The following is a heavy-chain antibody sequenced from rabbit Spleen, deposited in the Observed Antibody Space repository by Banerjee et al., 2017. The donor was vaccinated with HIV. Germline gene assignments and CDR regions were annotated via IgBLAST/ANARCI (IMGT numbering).Heavy chain of an antibody. V-gene: IGHV1S45*01. CDR1: GFSFSNNSV. Sequence: QEQLVESGGGLVKPEGSLTLSCTASGFSFSNNSVMCWVRQAPGKGLEWIACINGSSGDTCYASWAKGRFTIPKTLSTPVTLAMTRLTGADTGTYLWARDLGGGIGWNFSLGGQGALVTGS. CDR2: INGSSGDT. CDR3: ARDLGGGIGWNFSL. D-gene: IGHD1-1*01. J-gene: IGHJ4*01.